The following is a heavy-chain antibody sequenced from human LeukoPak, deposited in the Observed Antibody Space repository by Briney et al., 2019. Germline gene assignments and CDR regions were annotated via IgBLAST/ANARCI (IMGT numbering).Heavy chain of an antibody. J-gene: IGHJ6*03. D-gene: IGHD3-3*01. V-gene: IGHV3-23*01. CDR2: ISGSGGST. CDR3: AKVLLEYYYYMDV. Sequence: PGGSLTLSCAASGFTFRSYAMSWVRQAPGKGLEWVSGISGSGGSTFYADSVKGRFTISRDNSKNTLYLQMNSLRAEDTAVYYCAKVLLEYYYYMDVWGKGTTVTVSS. CDR1: GFTFRSYA.